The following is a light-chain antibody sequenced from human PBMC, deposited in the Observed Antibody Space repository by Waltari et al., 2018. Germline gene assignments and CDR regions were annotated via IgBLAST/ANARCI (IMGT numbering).Light chain of an antibody. Sequence: DIVMTQSPLSLPVTPGEPASISCRSSQSLVHSNGYNYLDWYLQKPGQSPQLLIYLGFSRASGVPDRFSGSGSGTDFTLKISRVEAEDVGVYYCMQALQTPTFGQGTKVEIK. CDR2: LGF. CDR3: MQALQTPT. CDR1: QSLVHSNGYNY. V-gene: IGKV2-28*01. J-gene: IGKJ1*01.